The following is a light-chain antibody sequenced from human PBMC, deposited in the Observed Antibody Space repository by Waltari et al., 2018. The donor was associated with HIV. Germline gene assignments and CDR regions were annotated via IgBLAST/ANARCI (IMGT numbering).Light chain of an antibody. Sequence: EIVMTQSPATLSVSPGERVTLSCRASQSVSSNLAWYQQKPGQPPRLLFYGASSRATGVPARFSGSGSGTDFTLTINSLQSEDFAVYYCQQYNNWPPLTFGG. V-gene: IGKV3-15*01. CDR2: GAS. CDR3: QQYNNWPPLT. J-gene: IGKJ4*01. CDR1: QSVSSN.